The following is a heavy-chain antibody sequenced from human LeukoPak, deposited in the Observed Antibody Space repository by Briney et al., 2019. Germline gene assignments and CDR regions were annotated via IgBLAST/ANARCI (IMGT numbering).Heavy chain of an antibody. CDR2: IYYSGST. CDR1: GGSISSHY. J-gene: IGHJ4*02. CDR3: ARDTSRYGGNHDY. V-gene: IGHV4-59*11. Sequence: PSETLSPTFTVSGGSISSHYWRLIRQPPGEGLGWIWYIYYSGSTNYNPSLKSRVTISVDTSKNQFSLRLTSVNAADTAVYYCARDTSRYGGNHDYWGQGILVTVSS. D-gene: IGHD4-23*01.